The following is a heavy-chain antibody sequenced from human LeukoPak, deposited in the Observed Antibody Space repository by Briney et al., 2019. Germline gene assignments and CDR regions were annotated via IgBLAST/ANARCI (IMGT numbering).Heavy chain of an antibody. J-gene: IGHJ4*02. CDR1: GFTVSSNY. CDR3: ARKPDYGDYGDY. Sequence: GGSLRLSCAASGFTVSSNYMRWVRQAPGKGLEWVAVISSDGGNNYSADSVKGRFTISRDNSKNTLYLQMNSLRGEDTAVYYCARKPDYGDYGDYWGQGTLVTVSS. D-gene: IGHD4-17*01. CDR2: ISSDGGNN. V-gene: IGHV3-30*03.